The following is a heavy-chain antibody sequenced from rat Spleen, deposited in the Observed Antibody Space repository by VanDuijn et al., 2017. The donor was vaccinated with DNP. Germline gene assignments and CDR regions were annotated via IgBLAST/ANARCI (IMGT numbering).Heavy chain of an antibody. CDR2: ISYDGGST. CDR1: GFTFSNYG. V-gene: IGHV5-20*01. D-gene: IGHD1-1*01. J-gene: IGHJ4*01. CDR3: TTGYYYSGDDYVMDA. Sequence: EVQLVESGGGLVQPGRSMKLSCAASGFTFSNYGMAWVRQAPKKGLEWVAYISYDGGSTYYRDSVKGRFTISRDNAKSTLYLQMDSLRSEDTATYYCTTGYYYSGDDYVMDAWGQGASVTVSS.